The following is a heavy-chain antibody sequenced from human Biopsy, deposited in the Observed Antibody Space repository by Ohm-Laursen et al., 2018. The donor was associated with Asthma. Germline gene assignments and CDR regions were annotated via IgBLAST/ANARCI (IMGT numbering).Heavy chain of an antibody. CDR2: ISYDGSSI. CDR1: RFTYE. V-gene: IGHV3-30-3*01. J-gene: IGHJ4*02. Sequence: SLRLSCSALRFTYEMHCVRQAPGKGLEWVAVISYDGSSIYYADSVKGRFTISRDNSKNTLSLQMNSLTAEDTAVYYCARECVAGTHIEDWGQGTLVTVSS. CDR3: ARECVAGTHIED. D-gene: IGHD6-19*01.